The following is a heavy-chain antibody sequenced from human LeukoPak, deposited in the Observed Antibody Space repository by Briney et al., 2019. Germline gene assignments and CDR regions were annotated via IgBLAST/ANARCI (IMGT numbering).Heavy chain of an antibody. D-gene: IGHD3-16*01. CDR1: GFTVSSNY. CDR3: ARGQAFRDYVWGSPYYFDY. J-gene: IGHJ4*02. Sequence: GGSLRLSCAASGFTVSSNYMSWVREAPGKGLEWGSVIYSGGSTYYADSVKGRFTISRDNSKNTLYLQMNSLRAEDTAVYYCARGQAFRDYVWGSPYYFDYWGQGTLVTVSS. V-gene: IGHV3-66*01. CDR2: IYSGGST.